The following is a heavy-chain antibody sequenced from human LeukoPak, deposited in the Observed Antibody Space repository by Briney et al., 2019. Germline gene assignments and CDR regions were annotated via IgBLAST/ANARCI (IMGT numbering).Heavy chain of an antibody. V-gene: IGHV7-4-1*02. J-gene: IGHJ4*02. Sequence: ASVKVSCKASGYTFTSYAMNWVRQAPGQGLEWMGWINANTGNPTYAQGFTGRFVFSLDTSVSAAYLQISSLKAEDTAVYYCVVGEGDHYFDYWGQGTLVTVSS. CDR3: VVGEGDHYFDY. D-gene: IGHD3-10*01. CDR2: INANTGNP. CDR1: GYTFTSYA.